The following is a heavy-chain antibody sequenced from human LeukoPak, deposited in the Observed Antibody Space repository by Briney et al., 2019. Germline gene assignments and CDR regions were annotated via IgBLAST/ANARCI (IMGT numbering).Heavy chain of an antibody. Sequence: GGSLRLSCAASEFTFSSYTMNWVRQAPGKGLEWVSSISSSSRYIYYADSVKGRFTISRDNAKNSLFLQMNSLRAEDTALYYCARDRRVIAAQFDYWGQGTLVTVSS. J-gene: IGHJ4*02. CDR3: ARDRRVIAAQFDY. V-gene: IGHV3-21*01. CDR1: EFTFSSYT. CDR2: ISSSSRYI. D-gene: IGHD6-6*01.